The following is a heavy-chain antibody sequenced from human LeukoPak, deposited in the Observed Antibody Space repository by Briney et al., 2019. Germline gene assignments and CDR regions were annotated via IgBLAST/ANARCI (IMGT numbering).Heavy chain of an antibody. CDR3: ARIVREYRDAFDI. CDR1: GFTFSNYA. CDR2: ISGSGGST. D-gene: IGHD3-10*02. V-gene: IGHV3-23*01. Sequence: PGGSLRLSCAASGFTFSNYAVSWVRQAPGKGLEWVSAISGSGGSTYYADSVKGRFTISRDNSKNTLYLQMGSLRAEDMAVYYCARIVREYRDAFDIWGQGTMVTVSS. J-gene: IGHJ3*02.